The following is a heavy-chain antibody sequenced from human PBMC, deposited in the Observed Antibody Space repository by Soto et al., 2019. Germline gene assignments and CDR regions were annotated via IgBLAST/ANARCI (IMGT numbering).Heavy chain of an antibody. CDR2: INSDGSST. Sequence: EMQLVESGGGLVQPGGSLRLSCAASGFTISGHWMHWVRQVPGKGLVWVSRINSDGSSTSYADSVKGRFIISRDNAKNALYVQMNSLRAEDTAVYYCARSSSGTYGCFDPWGQGTLVTVSS. CDR3: ARSSSGTYGCFDP. V-gene: IGHV3-74*01. J-gene: IGHJ5*02. D-gene: IGHD1-26*01. CDR1: GFTISGHW.